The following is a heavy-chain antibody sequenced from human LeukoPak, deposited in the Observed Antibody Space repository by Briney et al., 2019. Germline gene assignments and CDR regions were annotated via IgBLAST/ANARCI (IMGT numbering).Heavy chain of an antibody. D-gene: IGHD3-22*01. V-gene: IGHV1-69*13. CDR1: GGTFSSYA. CDR3: ASTNRVVITTRDAFDI. Sequence: SVKVSCKASGGTFSSYAISWVRQAPGQGLEWMGGIIPIFGTANYAQKFQGRVTITADESTSTAYMELSSLRSEDTAVYYCASTNRVVITTRDAFDIWGQGTMVTVSS. CDR2: IIPIFGTA. J-gene: IGHJ3*02.